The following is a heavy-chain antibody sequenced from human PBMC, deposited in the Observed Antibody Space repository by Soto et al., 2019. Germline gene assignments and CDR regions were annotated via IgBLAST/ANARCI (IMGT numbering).Heavy chain of an antibody. J-gene: IGHJ5*02. Sequence: SETLSLTCTVSGGSISSGDYYWSWIRQPPGKGLEWIGYIYYSGSTYYNPSLKSRVTISVDTSKNQFSLKPSSVTAADTAVYYCARDTPPDYDFWSDIGRWFDPWGQGTLVTVSS. CDR3: ARDTPPDYDFWSDIGRWFDP. D-gene: IGHD3-3*01. CDR1: GGSISSGDYY. CDR2: IYYSGST. V-gene: IGHV4-30-4*01.